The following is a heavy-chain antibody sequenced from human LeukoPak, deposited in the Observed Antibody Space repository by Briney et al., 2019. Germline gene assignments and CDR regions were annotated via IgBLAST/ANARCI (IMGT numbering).Heavy chain of an antibody. J-gene: IGHJ3*02. Sequence: GGSLRLSCAASGFSFSSYVMSWVRQAPGKGLEWVSAVSGSGGSTYFADSVKGRFTISRDNSKNTLYLQMNSLSAEDTAIYYCARGLGSSTSRHTFDIWGQGTMVTVSS. V-gene: IGHV3-23*01. CDR3: ARGLGSSTSRHTFDI. CDR1: GFSFSSYV. CDR2: VSGSGGST. D-gene: IGHD2-2*01.